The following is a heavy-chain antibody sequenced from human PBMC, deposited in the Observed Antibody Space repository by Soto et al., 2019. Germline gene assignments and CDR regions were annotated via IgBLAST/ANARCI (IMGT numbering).Heavy chain of an antibody. V-gene: IGHV3-48*03. CDR3: ARLGRIAVAGTGRVFDY. CDR2: ISSSGSTI. D-gene: IGHD6-19*01. Sequence: GGSLRLSCAASGFTFSSYEMNWVRQAPGKGLEWVSYISSSGSTIYYADSVKGRFTISRDSAKNSLYLQMNSLRAEDTAVYYCARLGRIAVAGTGRVFDYWGQGTLVTVSS. J-gene: IGHJ4*02. CDR1: GFTFSSYE.